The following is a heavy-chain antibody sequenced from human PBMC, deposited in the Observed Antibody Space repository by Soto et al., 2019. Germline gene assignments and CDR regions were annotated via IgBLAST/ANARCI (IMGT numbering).Heavy chain of an antibody. CDR1: GGSISSYY. CDR3: ARLVRYCSGGSCYFTRDAFDI. D-gene: IGHD2-15*01. V-gene: IGHV4-59*08. CDR2: IYYSGST. Sequence: QVQLQESGPGLVKPSETLSLTCTVSGGSISSYYWSWIRQPPGKGLEWIGYIYYSGSTNYNPSLKSRVTISVDTSKNQFSLKLSSVTAADTAVYYCARLVRYCSGGSCYFTRDAFDIWGQGTMVTVSS. J-gene: IGHJ3*02.